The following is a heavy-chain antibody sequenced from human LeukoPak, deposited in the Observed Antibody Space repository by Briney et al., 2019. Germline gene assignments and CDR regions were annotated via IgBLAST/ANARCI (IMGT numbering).Heavy chain of an antibody. Sequence: PSETLSLTCAVYGGSFSGYYWSWIRQPPGKGLEWIGEINHSGSANYNPSLKSRVTISVDTSKNQFSLKLSSVTAADTAVYYCARVGYSGYVGDYWGQGTLVTVSS. J-gene: IGHJ4*02. CDR3: ARVGYSGYVGDY. V-gene: IGHV4-34*01. CDR2: INHSGSA. D-gene: IGHD5-12*01. CDR1: GGSFSGYY.